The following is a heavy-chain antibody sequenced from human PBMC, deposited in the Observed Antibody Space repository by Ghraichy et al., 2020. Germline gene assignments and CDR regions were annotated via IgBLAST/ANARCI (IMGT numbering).Heavy chain of an antibody. V-gene: IGHV4-39*01. Sequence: SETLSLTCTVSGGSISSSSYYWGWIRQPPGKGLEWIGSIYYSGSTYYNPSLKSRVTISVDTSKNQFSLKLSSVTAADTAVYYCARPFFTMVQGVAAFDIWGQGTMVTVSS. CDR3: ARPFFTMVQGVAAFDI. J-gene: IGHJ3*02. CDR2: IYYSGST. CDR1: GGSISSSSYY. D-gene: IGHD3-10*01.